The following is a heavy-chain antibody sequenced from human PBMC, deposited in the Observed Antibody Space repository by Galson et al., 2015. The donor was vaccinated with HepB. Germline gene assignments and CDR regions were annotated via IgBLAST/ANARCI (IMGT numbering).Heavy chain of an antibody. D-gene: IGHD3-9*01. CDR3: TRDYDILTGYYGAPTGFDP. V-gene: IGHV3-49*03. J-gene: IGHJ5*02. CDR2: IRSKAYGGTT. Sequence: SLRLSCAASGFTFGDYAMSWFRQAPRKGLEWVGFIRSKAYGGTTEYAASVKGRFTISRDDSKSIAYLQMNSLKTEDTAVYYCTRDYDILTGYYGAPTGFDPWGQGTLVTVSS. CDR1: GFTFGDYA.